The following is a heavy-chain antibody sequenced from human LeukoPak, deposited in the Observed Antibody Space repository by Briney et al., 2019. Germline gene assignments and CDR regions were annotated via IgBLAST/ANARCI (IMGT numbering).Heavy chain of an antibody. J-gene: IGHJ4*02. V-gene: IGHV4-34*01. CDR3: ARRRVAYYYGSGSYHDY. CDR1: GGSISSNY. Sequence: SETLSLTCTVSGGSISSNYWSWIRQPPGKGLEWIGEINHSGSTNYNPSLKSRVTISVDTSKNQFSLKLSSVTAADTAVYYCARRRVAYYYGSGSYHDYWGQGTLVTVSS. CDR2: INHSGST. D-gene: IGHD3-10*01.